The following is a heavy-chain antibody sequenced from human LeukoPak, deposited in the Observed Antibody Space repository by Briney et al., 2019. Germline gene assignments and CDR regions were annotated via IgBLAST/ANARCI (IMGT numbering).Heavy chain of an antibody. CDR1: VFTFRHYG. J-gene: IGHJ4*02. CDR3: AKNSGSTAL. CDR2: ISYDGSNK. D-gene: IGHD1-26*01. Sequence: GWSLTLSCAASVFTFRHYGIHGVHQAPARGRGVVSVISYDGSNKYYADSGRGRFTISRDNSKHTLYLEMNSVRAEDTAMYYCAKNSGSTALWGQGTLVTVSS. V-gene: IGHV3-30*18.